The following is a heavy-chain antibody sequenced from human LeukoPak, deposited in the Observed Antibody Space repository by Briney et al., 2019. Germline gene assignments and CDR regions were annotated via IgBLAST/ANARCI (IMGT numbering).Heavy chain of an antibody. D-gene: IGHD6-6*01. Sequence: GGSLKLSCAASGFTFSSYWMHWVRQAPGKGLVWVSRINSDGSSTSYADSVKGRFTISRDNAKNTLYLQMNSLRAEDTAVYYCARSATTFSSIAALDYWGQGTLVTVSS. CDR1: GFTFSSYW. CDR3: ARSATTFSSIAALDY. V-gene: IGHV3-74*01. CDR2: INSDGSST. J-gene: IGHJ4*02.